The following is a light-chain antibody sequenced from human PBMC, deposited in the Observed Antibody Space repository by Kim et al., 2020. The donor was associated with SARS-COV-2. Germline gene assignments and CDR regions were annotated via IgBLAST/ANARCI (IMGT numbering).Light chain of an antibody. CDR3: QPSYSTPLT. V-gene: IGKV1-39*01. Sequence: DIQMTQSPSSLSAFVGDRVTITCRASQSISSYLNWYQQKPGKAPKLLIYGASSLQSGLPSRFSGSGSGTDFTLTISSLQPEDFATYYCQPSYSTPLTFGGGTKLEI. CDR1: QSISSY. CDR2: GAS. J-gene: IGKJ4*01.